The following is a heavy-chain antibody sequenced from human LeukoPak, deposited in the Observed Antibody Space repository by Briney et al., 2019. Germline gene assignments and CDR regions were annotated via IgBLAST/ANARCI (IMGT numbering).Heavy chain of an antibody. V-gene: IGHV3-48*04. CDR1: GLTLRSYS. J-gene: IGHJ6*04. CDR2: ISSSGSTI. Sequence: GGSLRLSCAASGLTLRSYSMNWVRQAPGKGLEWVSYISSSGSTIYYADSVKGRFTISRDNAKNSLYLQMNSLRAEDTAVYYCAELGITMIGGVWGKGTTVTISS. D-gene: IGHD3-10*02. CDR3: AELGITMIGGV.